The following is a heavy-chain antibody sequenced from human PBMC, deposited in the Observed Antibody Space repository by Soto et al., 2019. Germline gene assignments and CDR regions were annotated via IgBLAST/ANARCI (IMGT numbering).Heavy chain of an antibody. CDR3: ATPSPAFDY. V-gene: IGHV1-18*01. Sequence: QVQLVQSGPEVKKPGASVKVSCKTSGYTFTSFGISWVRQAPGQGLEWMGWITTDKGKTNYAQKFQGRVTMTTDTSTSTAYMELRSLRSDDTAVYYCATPSPAFDYWGQGTLVTVSS. J-gene: IGHJ4*02. CDR2: ITTDKGKT. CDR1: GYTFTSFG.